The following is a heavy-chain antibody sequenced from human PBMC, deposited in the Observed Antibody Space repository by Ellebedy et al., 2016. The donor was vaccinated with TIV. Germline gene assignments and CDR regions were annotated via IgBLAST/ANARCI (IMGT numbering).Heavy chain of an antibody. Sequence: LRLXXAVSGGSISSGGYSWSWIRQPPGKGLEWIGYIYHSGSTYYNPSLKSRVTISVDRSKNQFSLKLSSVTAADTAVYYCARATSIAAREVYYYMDVWGKGTTVTVSS. J-gene: IGHJ6*03. V-gene: IGHV4-30-2*01. CDR2: IYHSGST. D-gene: IGHD6-6*01. CDR3: ARATSIAAREVYYYMDV. CDR1: GGSISSGGYS.